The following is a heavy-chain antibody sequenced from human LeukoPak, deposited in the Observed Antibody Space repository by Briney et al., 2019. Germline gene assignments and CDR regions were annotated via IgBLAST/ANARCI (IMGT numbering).Heavy chain of an antibody. CDR2: ISAYNGNT. CDR1: GYTLTSYV. CDR3: ARDRYYDSRAYNYSYGMDV. V-gene: IGHV1-18*01. D-gene: IGHD3-22*01. J-gene: IGHJ6*02. Sequence: ASVKVSCKASGYTLTSYVVCWVRPAPGQGLERMGWISAYNGNTNYTQKLQGRVTMTTDTYTSTAYMELRRLRADDKAVYYCARDRYYDSRAYNYSYGMDVWGQGTTVTVSS.